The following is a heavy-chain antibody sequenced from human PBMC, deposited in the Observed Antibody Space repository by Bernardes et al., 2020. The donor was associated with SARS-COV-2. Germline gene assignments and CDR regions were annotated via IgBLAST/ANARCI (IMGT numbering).Heavy chain of an antibody. D-gene: IGHD1-26*01. CDR2: IYPSSGDT. Sequence: ASVKVSCKASGYTFSAYYLHWVRQAPGQGLEWMGWIYPSSGDTRYSQRFQGRVSMTRDTSISTAYMELSSLRSDDTAVYYCASVTWSQYDDFDIWGQGTMVTVSS. V-gene: IGHV1-2*02. CDR1: GYTFSAYY. CDR3: ASVTWSQYDDFDI. J-gene: IGHJ3*02.